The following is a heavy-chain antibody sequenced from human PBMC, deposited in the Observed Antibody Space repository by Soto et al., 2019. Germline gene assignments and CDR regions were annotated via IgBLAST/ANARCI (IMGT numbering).Heavy chain of an antibody. CDR2: ISAYNGNT. J-gene: IGHJ6*03. D-gene: IGHD4-17*01. CDR1: GYTFTSYG. Sequence: ASVKVSCKASGYTFTSYGISWVRQAPGQGLEWMGWISAYNGNTNYAQKLQGRVTITTDTSTSTAYMELRSLRSDDTAVYYCARDLGYGDYADTYYYYMDVWGKGTTVTVSS. CDR3: ARDLGYGDYADTYYYYMDV. V-gene: IGHV1-18*01.